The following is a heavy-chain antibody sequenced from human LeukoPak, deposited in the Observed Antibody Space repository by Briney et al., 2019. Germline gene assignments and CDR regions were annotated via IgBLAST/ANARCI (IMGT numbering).Heavy chain of an antibody. CDR2: ISWNSGSI. Sequence: PGRSLRLSCAASGFTFDDYAMHWVRQAPGKGLEWVSGISWNSGSIGYADSVKGRFTISRDNAKNSLYLQMNSLRAEDTALYYCAKGTYYYDSSGTPWGYFDYWGQGTLVTVSS. CDR1: GFTFDDYA. V-gene: IGHV3-9*01. D-gene: IGHD3-22*01. J-gene: IGHJ4*02. CDR3: AKGTYYYDSSGTPWGYFDY.